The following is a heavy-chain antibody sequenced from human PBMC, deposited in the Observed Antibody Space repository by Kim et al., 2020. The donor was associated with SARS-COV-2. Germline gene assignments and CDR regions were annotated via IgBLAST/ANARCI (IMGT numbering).Heavy chain of an antibody. Sequence: SETLSLTCTVSGGSISSGGYYWSWIRQHPGKGLEWIGYIYYSGSTYYNPSLKSRVTISVDTSKNQFSLKLSSVTAADTAVYYCARDSSSGSSWYGGGFDYWGQGTLVTVSS. J-gene: IGHJ4*02. D-gene: IGHD6-13*01. V-gene: IGHV4-31*03. CDR3: ARDSSSGSSWYGGGFDY. CDR2: IYYSGST. CDR1: GGSISSGGYY.